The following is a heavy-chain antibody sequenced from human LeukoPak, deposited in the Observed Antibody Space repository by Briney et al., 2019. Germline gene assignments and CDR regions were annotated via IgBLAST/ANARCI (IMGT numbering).Heavy chain of an antibody. CDR2: ISGSGGST. J-gene: IGHJ3*02. D-gene: IGHD3-10*01. V-gene: IGHV3-23*01. Sequence: PGGSLRLSCAASGFTFSSYAMSWVRQAPGKGLEWVSAISGSGGSTYYADSVKGRFTISRDNSKNTLYLQMNSLKTEDTAVYYCTGLSVWFGESPAGAFDIWGQGTMVTVSS. CDR1: GFTFSSYA. CDR3: TGLSVWFGESPAGAFDI.